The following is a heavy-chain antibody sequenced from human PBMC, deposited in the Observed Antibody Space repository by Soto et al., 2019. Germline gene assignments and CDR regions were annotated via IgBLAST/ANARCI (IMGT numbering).Heavy chain of an antibody. J-gene: IGHJ4*02. CDR3: MRPYGGSYRYTFDH. Sequence: GGSLRLSCAASGFTFSDYYMSWIRQAPGKGLEWVSYISSSGSTIYYADSVKGRFTISRDNTKNSLYLQMNSLRAEDTAVYYCMRPYGGSYRYTFDHWGQGTLVTVSS. CDR2: ISSSGSTI. CDR1: GFTFSDYY. D-gene: IGHD3-16*02. V-gene: IGHV3-11*01.